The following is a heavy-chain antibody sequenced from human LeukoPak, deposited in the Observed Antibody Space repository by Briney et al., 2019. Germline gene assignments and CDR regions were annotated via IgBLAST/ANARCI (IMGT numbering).Heavy chain of an antibody. J-gene: IGHJ5*02. CDR2: IYYSGST. V-gene: IGHV4-59*01. CDR1: GGSISSYY. Sequence: PSETLSLTCTVSGGSISSYYWSWIRQPPGKGLEWIGYIYYSGSTNYNPSLKSRVTISVDTSKNQFSLKLSSVTAADTAVYYCARDHCSSTSCGPRWFDPWGQGTRVTVSS. CDR3: ARDHCSSTSCGPRWFDP. D-gene: IGHD2-2*01.